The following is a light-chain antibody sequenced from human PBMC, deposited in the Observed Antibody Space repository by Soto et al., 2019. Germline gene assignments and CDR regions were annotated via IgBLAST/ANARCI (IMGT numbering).Light chain of an antibody. CDR1: QSVSSD. V-gene: IGKV3-15*01. CDR3: QQYNNWPPLT. Sequence: EIVMTQSPATLSVSPGERATLSCRASQSVSSDLAWYQQKPGQAPRLLMFAVSTRPTGIPARFSGSGSGTEFTLTISSLQSEDFAVYYCQQYNNWPPLTFGQGTRLEIK. CDR2: AVS. J-gene: IGKJ5*01.